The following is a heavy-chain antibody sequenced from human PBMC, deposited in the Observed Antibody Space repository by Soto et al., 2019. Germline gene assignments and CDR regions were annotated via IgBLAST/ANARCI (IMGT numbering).Heavy chain of an antibody. V-gene: IGHV3-23*01. CDR2: ISGSGGST. Sequence: PGGSLRLSCAASGFTFSSYAMSWVRQAPGKGLEWVSAISGSGGSTYYADSVKGRFTISRDNSKNTLYLQMNSLRAEDTAVYYCAKEYQLPYDSSNSGYNWFDPWGQGTLVTVSS. D-gene: IGHD2-2*02. CDR1: GFTFSSYA. J-gene: IGHJ5*02. CDR3: AKEYQLPYDSSNSGYNWFDP.